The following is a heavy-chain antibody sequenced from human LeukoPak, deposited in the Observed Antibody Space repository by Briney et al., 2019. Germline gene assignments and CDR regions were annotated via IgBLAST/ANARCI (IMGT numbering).Heavy chain of an antibody. CDR1: GYTFTSYG. CDR3: ARDRVNFWSGYYTADY. D-gene: IGHD3-3*01. Sequence: ASVKVSCKASGYTFTSYGISWVRQAPGHGLEWMGWISAYNGNTNYAQKLQGRVTMTTDTSTSTAYMELRSLRSDDTAVYYCARDRVNFWSGYYTADYWGQGTLVTVSS. J-gene: IGHJ4*02. CDR2: ISAYNGNT. V-gene: IGHV1-18*01.